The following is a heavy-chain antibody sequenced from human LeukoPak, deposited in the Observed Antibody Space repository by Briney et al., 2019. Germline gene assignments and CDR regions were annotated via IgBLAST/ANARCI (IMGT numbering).Heavy chain of an antibody. Sequence: ASVKVSCKASGYTFSNYGISWVRQAPGQGLEWVGWIRGDNGNTNYAQKLQGRVTMTTDTSTSTAYMELRSLRSDDTAVYYCARYYYDSSGYQDFDYWGQGTLVTVSS. CDR3: ARYYYDSSGYQDFDY. D-gene: IGHD3-22*01. J-gene: IGHJ4*02. CDR2: IRGDNGNT. CDR1: GYTFSNYG. V-gene: IGHV1-18*01.